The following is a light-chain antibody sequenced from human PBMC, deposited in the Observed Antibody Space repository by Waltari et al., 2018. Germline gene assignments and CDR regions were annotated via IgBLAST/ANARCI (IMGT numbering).Light chain of an antibody. V-gene: IGKV3-20*01. J-gene: IGKJ1*01. Sequence: EIVLTQSPGTLSLSPGDSATLSCRTSQRVTRALAWYQQKPGQAPRLLIYGASNRATGIPDRFSGSGSETDFSLTISSLEPEDFAVYYCQHYLRLPVTFGQGTKVEVK. CDR2: GAS. CDR3: QHYLRLPVT. CDR1: QRVTRA.